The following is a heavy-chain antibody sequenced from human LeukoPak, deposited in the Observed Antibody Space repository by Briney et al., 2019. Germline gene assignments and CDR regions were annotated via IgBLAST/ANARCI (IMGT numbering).Heavy chain of an antibody. CDR3: AREDYSSSFDWFDP. J-gene: IGHJ5*02. D-gene: IGHD6-13*01. V-gene: IGHV4-61*02. Sequence: SQTLSLTCTVSGGSISSGSYYWSWIRQPAGKGLEWIGRIYSSGSTNYNPSLKSRVTMSVDTSKNQFSLKLSSVTAADTAVYYCAREDYSSSFDWFDPWGQGILVTVSS. CDR2: IYSSGST. CDR1: GGSISSGSYY.